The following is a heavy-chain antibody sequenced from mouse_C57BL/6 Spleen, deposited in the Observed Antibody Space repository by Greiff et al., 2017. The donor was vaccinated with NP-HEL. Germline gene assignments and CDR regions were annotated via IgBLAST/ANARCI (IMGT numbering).Heavy chain of an antibody. CDR2: IHPNSGST. Sequence: VQLQQSGAELVKPGASVKLSCKASGYTFTSYWMHWVKQRPGQGLEWIGMIHPNSGSTNYNEKFKSKATLTVDKSSSTAYMQLSSLTSEDSAVYSCARSGGSSFAMDYWGQGTSATVSS. D-gene: IGHD1-1*01. CDR1: GYTFTSYW. V-gene: IGHV1-64*01. CDR3: ARSGGSSFAMDY. J-gene: IGHJ4*01.